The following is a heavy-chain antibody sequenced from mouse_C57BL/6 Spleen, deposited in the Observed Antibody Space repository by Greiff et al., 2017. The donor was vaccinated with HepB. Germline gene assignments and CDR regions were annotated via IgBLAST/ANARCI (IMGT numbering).Heavy chain of an antibody. CDR2: ISSGSSTI. D-gene: IGHD2-2*01. Sequence: VQLKESGGGLVKPGGSLKLSCAASGFTFSDYGMHWVRQAPEKGLEWVAYISSGSSTIYYADTVKGRFTISRDNAKNTLFLQMTSLRSEDTAMYYCARGYVFDYWGQGTTLTVSS. V-gene: IGHV5-17*01. CDR3: ARGYVFDY. CDR1: GFTFSDYG. J-gene: IGHJ2*01.